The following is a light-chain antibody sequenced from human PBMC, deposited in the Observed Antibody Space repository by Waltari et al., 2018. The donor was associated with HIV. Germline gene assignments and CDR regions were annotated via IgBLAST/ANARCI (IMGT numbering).Light chain of an antibody. CDR3: QQYTSSPYT. J-gene: IGKJ2*01. CDR2: AAS. CDR1: QTVYSRY. Sequence: EIVLTQSPGTLSLSPGERATLSCRASQTVYSRYLAWDQQKPGQAPRLLIYAASNRATGIPDRFSGSGSGTDFTLTISRLEPEDFAVYFCQQYTSSPYTFGQGTNLEIK. V-gene: IGKV3-20*01.